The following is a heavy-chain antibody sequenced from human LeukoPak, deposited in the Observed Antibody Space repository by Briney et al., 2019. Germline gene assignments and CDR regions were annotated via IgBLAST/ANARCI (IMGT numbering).Heavy chain of an antibody. J-gene: IGHJ4*02. Sequence: SETLSLTCTVSGGSISSGGYYGSWIRQHPGKGLEWIGYIYYSGSTYYNPSLKSRVTISVDTSKNQSSLKLSSVTAADTAVYYCASYVSSGRNYYFDYWGQGTLVTVSS. CDR3: ASYVSSGRNYYFDY. CDR2: IYYSGST. CDR1: GGSISSGGYY. D-gene: IGHD6-19*01. V-gene: IGHV4-31*03.